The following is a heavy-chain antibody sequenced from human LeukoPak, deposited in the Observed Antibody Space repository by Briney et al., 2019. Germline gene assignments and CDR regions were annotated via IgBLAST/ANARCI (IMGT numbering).Heavy chain of an antibody. J-gene: IGHJ4*02. CDR2: IRYDGSNK. Sequence: GGSLRLSCAASGVTFSSYGMHWVRQAPGKGLEWVSFIRYDGSNKYYADSVKGRFTISRDNSKNTLYLQINSLRAEDTAVYYCAKSPRYCSSTICSHSLYYFDYWGQGTLVTVSS. V-gene: IGHV3-30*02. CDR3: AKSPRYCSSTICSHSLYYFDY. D-gene: IGHD2-2*01. CDR1: GVTFSSYG.